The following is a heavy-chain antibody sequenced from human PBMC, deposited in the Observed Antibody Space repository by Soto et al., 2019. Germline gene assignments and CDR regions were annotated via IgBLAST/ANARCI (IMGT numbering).Heavy chain of an antibody. V-gene: IGHV1-8*01. CDR1: GYTFSDYD. Sequence: QVQLVQSGAEVKKPGDSVKVSCKASGYTFSDYDINWVRQAAGQGLEWMGWMNPYSGNTGYAQKFQGRVTMTTDTSNPTDYLELSSLTFEDTAIYYCARGRFRRTWFDPWGQGTLVTVSS. J-gene: IGHJ5*02. CDR3: ARGRFRRTWFDP. CDR2: MNPYSGNT. D-gene: IGHD3-16*01.